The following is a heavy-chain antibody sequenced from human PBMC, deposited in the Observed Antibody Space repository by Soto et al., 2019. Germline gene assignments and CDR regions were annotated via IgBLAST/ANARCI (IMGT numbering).Heavy chain of an antibody. CDR2: ISGSGGST. CDR3: AQLTYDFWSGSLDY. V-gene: IGHV3-23*01. D-gene: IGHD3-3*01. Sequence: HRVGLRRRSSAASGFTFSSYAVSWVRQAPGKGLDWVSAISGSGGSTYYADSVKGRFTITRDNSKNTLYLQMTSLRAEDTAVYYCAQLTYDFWSGSLDYWGQGTLVTVSS. CDR1: GFTFSSYA. J-gene: IGHJ4*02.